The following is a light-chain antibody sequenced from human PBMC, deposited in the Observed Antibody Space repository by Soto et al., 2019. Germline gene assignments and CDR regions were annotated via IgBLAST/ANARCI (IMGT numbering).Light chain of an antibody. Sequence: DIQMTQSPSTLSASVGDRVTITCRASQSISSWLAWYQQKPGRAPKLLIYKSSILESGVPSRFSGSGSGTEFTLTISSLQPDDFATYSCQQFNTSPWTFGQGTKVDI. CDR2: KSS. CDR1: QSISSW. J-gene: IGKJ1*01. V-gene: IGKV1-5*03. CDR3: QQFNTSPWT.